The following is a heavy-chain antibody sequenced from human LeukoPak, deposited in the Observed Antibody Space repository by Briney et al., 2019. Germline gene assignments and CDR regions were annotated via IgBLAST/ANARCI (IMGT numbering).Heavy chain of an antibody. CDR1: GFNFSAYT. V-gene: IGHV3-23*01. D-gene: IGHD2-21*01. Sequence: GGSLRLSCAASGFNFSAYTMNWVRQAPGKGLEWVSVITTTGGDTKYADSVKGRFTISRDNSKNTVYLQMNSLRAEDTAVYFCARSKMWPPSFDYWGQGTPVTVSS. J-gene: IGHJ4*02. CDR3: ARSKMWPPSFDY. CDR2: ITTTGGDT.